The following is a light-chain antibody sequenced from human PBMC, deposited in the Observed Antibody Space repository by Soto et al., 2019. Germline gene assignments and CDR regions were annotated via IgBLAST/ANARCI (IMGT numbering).Light chain of an antibody. V-gene: IGKV1-5*02. CDR2: AAS. CDR1: QSISNF. J-gene: IGKJ2*03. CDR3: QQYNTFYS. Sequence: DIQMTQSPSFLSASAGDRVTIFCRASQSISNFLHWYQQKPGKAPKLLIYAASKLESGVPSRFSGSGSGTEFTLTISSLQPDDFATYYCQQYNTFYSFGQGTKVDIK.